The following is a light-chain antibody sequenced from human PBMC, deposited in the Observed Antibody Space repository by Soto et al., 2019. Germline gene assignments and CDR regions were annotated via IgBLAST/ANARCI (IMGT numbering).Light chain of an antibody. CDR1: QDVRKY. CDR2: DAS. Sequence: DIQRTQSPSSLSASVGDRVTITCQASQDVRKYLSWYQQKARKAPKLLIYDASNLETGVPSRFSGSGSGTDFTFTISSLQPEDIATYYCQQRHNLPHTFGPGTKVDIK. J-gene: IGKJ3*01. CDR3: QQRHNLPHT. V-gene: IGKV1-33*01.